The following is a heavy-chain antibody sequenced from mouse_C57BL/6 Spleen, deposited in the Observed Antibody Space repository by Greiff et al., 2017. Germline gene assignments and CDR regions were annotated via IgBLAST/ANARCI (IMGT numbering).Heavy chain of an antibody. D-gene: IGHD1-1*01. CDR1: GFTFSDYG. Sequence: DVKLVESGGGLVKPGGSLKLSCAASGFTFSDYGMHWVRQAPEKGLEWVAYISSGSSTIYYADTVTGGFTISRDNAKNTLFLQMTSLRSEDTAMYYCARPSYGSSNWYFDVWGTGTTVTVSS. V-gene: IGHV5-17*01. J-gene: IGHJ1*03. CDR3: ARPSYGSSNWYFDV. CDR2: ISSGSSTI.